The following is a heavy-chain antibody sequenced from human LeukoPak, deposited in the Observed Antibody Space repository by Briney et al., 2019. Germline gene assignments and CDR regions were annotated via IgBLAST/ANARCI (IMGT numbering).Heavy chain of an antibody. J-gene: IGHJ5*02. D-gene: IGHD4/OR15-4a*01. CDR1: GFSLTTTGMR. CDR2: IDWDDDK. CDR3: ARLQGATIGAKWFDP. V-gene: IGHV2-70*04. Sequence: SGPALVKPTQTLTLTCTFSGFSLTTTGMRVSWIRQPPGKALEWLARIDWDDDKFYGTSLKTRLTISKDTSKNQVVLTMTNMDPVDTATYYCARLQGATIGAKWFDPWGQGTLVTVSS.